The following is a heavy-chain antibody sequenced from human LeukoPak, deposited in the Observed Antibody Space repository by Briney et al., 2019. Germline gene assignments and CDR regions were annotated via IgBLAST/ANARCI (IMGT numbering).Heavy chain of an antibody. CDR2: IYYSGST. J-gene: IGHJ3*02. CDR3: ARRHYDSSGYYYGDAFDI. D-gene: IGHD3-22*01. CDR1: GGSISSSSYY. V-gene: IGHV4-39*01. Sequence: SETLSLTCTVSGGSISSSSYYWGWIRQSPGKGLEWIGSIYYSGSTYYNPSLKSRVTISVDTSKNQFSLKLSSVTAADTAVYYCARRHYDSSGYYYGDAFDIWGQGTMVTVSS.